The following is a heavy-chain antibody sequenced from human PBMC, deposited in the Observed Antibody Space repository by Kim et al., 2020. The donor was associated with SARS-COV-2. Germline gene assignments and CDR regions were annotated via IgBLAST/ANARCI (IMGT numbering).Heavy chain of an antibody. CDR1: GFTFSSYG. V-gene: IGHV3-33*01. CDR2: IWYDGSNK. J-gene: IGHJ6*02. D-gene: IGHD2-2*01. CDR3: ARDLTMVPAAINYYYGMDV. Sequence: GGSLRLSCAASGFTFSSYGMHWVRQAPGKGLEWVAVIWYDGSNKYYADSVKGRFTISRDNSKNTLYLQMNSLRAEDTAVYYCARDLTMVPAAINYYYGMDVWGQGTTVTVSS.